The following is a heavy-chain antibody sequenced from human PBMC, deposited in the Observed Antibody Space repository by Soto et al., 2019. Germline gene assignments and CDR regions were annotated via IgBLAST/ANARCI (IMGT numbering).Heavy chain of an antibody. V-gene: IGHV4-59*08. CDR3: ARHRYSGYDYGGYYFDY. Sequence: PSETLSLTCTVSGGSISSYYWSWIRQPPGKGLEWIGYIYYSGSTNYNPSLKSRVTISVDTSKNQFSLKLSSVTAADTAVYYCARHRYSGYDYGGYYFDYWGQGTLVTVSS. CDR2: IYYSGST. J-gene: IGHJ4*02. D-gene: IGHD5-12*01. CDR1: GGSISSYY.